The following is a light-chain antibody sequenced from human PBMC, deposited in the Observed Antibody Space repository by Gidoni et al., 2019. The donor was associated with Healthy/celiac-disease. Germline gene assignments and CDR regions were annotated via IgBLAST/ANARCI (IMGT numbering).Light chain of an antibody. V-gene: IGLV3-1*01. J-gene: IGLJ2*01. CDR1: KLGDKY. CDR3: QAWDSSTVV. Sequence: SYELTQPPSVSVPPGQTDSITCSGDKLGDKYACWYQQKPGQYPVLVIYQDSTLTSGIPERFSGANSGNTAPLTLSGTQAMDEADYYCQAWDSSTVVFGGGTKLTVL. CDR2: QDS.